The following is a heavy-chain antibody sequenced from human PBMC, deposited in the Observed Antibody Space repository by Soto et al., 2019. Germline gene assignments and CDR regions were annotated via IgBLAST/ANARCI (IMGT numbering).Heavy chain of an antibody. J-gene: IGHJ5*02. D-gene: IGHD2-15*01. CDR3: AREGGEAAWSGGDNWFAP. V-gene: IGHV1-18*01. Sequence: ASVKVSCKASGYTLTSYGISWVRQAPGQGLEWMGWISAYNGNTNYAQKLQGRVTMTTDTSTSTAYMELRSLRSDDTAVYYCAREGGEAAWSGGDNWFAPWGQGTLVTVSS. CDR1: GYTLTSYG. CDR2: ISAYNGNT.